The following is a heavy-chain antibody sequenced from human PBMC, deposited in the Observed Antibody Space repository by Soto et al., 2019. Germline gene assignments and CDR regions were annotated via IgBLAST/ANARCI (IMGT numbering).Heavy chain of an antibody. CDR3: ARGLKYKYGMDV. V-gene: IGHV3-74*01. Sequence: EVQLVESGGGLVRPGGSLRLSCVASGFTFNDYWMHWVRQAPGKGLVWVSRLNSDGSSGYYGDSMKGRFTISRDNAKNTLYLQINSLRDEDTAVYYCARGLKYKYGMDVWGQGTTVTVSS. J-gene: IGHJ6*02. CDR2: LNSDGSSG. D-gene: IGHD1-20*01. CDR1: GFTFNDYW.